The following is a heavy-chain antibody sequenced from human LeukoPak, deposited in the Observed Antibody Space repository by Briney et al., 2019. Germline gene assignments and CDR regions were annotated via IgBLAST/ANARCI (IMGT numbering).Heavy chain of an antibody. Sequence: RPGGSLRLSCATSGFTFSSYSMNWVRQAPGKGLEWVSAISPGSTRTYYAASVKGRFTISRDNSMNTLYLHMDSLRAEDTAVYYCAKYALREIFFGDFWGQGTLVAVSS. CDR3: AKYALREIFFGDF. V-gene: IGHV3-23*01. CDR2: ISPGSTRT. CDR1: GFTFSSYS. J-gene: IGHJ4*02. D-gene: IGHD3-3*01.